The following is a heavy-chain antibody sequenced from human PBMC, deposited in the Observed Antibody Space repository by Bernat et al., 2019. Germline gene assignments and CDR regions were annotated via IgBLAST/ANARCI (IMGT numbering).Heavy chain of an antibody. CDR2: IIPIFGTA. D-gene: IGHD3-10*01. Sequence: QVQLVQSGAEVKKPGSSVKVSCKASGGTFSSYAISWVRQAPGQGLEWMGGIIPIFGTANYAQKFQGRVTITADESTSTAYMELSSLRSEGTAVYYCADGGSGSYYTGEEYYFDYWGQGTLVTVSS. CDR1: GGTFSSYA. CDR3: ADGGSGSYYTGEEYYFDY. J-gene: IGHJ4*02. V-gene: IGHV1-69*01.